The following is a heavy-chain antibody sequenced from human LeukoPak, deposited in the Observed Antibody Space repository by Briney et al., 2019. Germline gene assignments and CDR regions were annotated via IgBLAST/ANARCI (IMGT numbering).Heavy chain of an antibody. Sequence: SETLSLTCAVYGGSFSGYYWSWIRQPPGKGLEWIGEINHSGSTNYNPSLKSRVTISVDTSKNQFSLKLSSVTAADMAVYYCARAISQSGYFDYWGQGTLVTVSS. CDR2: INHSGST. CDR1: GGSFSGYY. J-gene: IGHJ4*02. V-gene: IGHV4-34*01. D-gene: IGHD3-10*01. CDR3: ARAISQSGYFDY.